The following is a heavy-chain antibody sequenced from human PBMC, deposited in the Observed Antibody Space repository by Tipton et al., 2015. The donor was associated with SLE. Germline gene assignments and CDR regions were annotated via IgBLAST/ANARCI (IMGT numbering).Heavy chain of an antibody. J-gene: IGHJ4*02. CDR1: GASITPYY. CDR2: VYYSGTT. Sequence: TLSLTCTVSGASITPYYWSWIRQPPGKGLEWIGYVYYSGTTDYNPSLKNRVTISVDTSNNYFSLTLTSVTAADTGVYYCARGSGDWDYWGQGTLVTVSS. CDR3: ARGSGDWDY. D-gene: IGHD2-21*01. V-gene: IGHV4-59*01.